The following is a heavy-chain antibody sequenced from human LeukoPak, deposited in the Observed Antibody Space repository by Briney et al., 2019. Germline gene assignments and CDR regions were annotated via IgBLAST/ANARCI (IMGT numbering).Heavy chain of an antibody. CDR1: VGSFSGYF. CDR2: INHSGST. CDR3: ARYPPGLSHAMDV. J-gene: IGHJ6*02. D-gene: IGHD3-16*02. Sequence: SETLSLTCAVYVGSFSGYFWSWMRQPPGRGVEWIGEINHSGSTNYNPSLKSRVTISVDTSKNQFSLKLSSVTAADTAVYYCARYPPGLSHAMDVWGQGTTVTVSS. V-gene: IGHV4-34*01.